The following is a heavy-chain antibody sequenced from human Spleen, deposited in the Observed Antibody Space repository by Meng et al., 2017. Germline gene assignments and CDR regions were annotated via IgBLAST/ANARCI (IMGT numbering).Heavy chain of an antibody. J-gene: IGHJ4*02. D-gene: IGHD3-10*01. CDR1: GGSISSYY. CDR2: IYTSGST. V-gene: IGHV4-4*07. CDR3: ARDLGFGELSWGY. Sequence: SETLSLTCTVSGGSISSYYWSWIRQPAGKGLEWIGRIYTSGSTNYNPSLKSRVTISVDTSKNQFSLNLNSVTAADTAVYYCARDLGFGELSWGYWGQGTLVTVSS.